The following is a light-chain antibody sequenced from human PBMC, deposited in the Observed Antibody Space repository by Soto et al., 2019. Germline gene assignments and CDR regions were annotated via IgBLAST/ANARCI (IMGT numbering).Light chain of an antibody. J-gene: IGKJ2*01. V-gene: IGKV3-15*01. CDR1: QSVSTN. Sequence: IVMTQSPATLSVSPGERATLCCRAGQSVSTNVAWYQQIPGQTPRLLIYGASTRATGIPVRFSGSGSGTEFTLTISSLQSEDFAVYYCHQYDDGPYTFGQGTKVDIK. CDR3: HQYDDGPYT. CDR2: GAS.